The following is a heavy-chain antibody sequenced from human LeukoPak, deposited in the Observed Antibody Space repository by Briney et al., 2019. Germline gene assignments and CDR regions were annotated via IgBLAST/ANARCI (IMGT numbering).Heavy chain of an antibody. Sequence: GGSLRLSCAASGFTFSSYAMSWVRQAPGKGLEWVSAISGSGGSTYYADSVKGRFTISRDNSRNTLYLQMNSLRAEDTAVYYCAKALDIVVVPAAKGYSYGYYYYGMDVWGQGTTVTVSS. CDR3: AKALDIVVVPAAKGYSYGYYYYGMDV. CDR1: GFTFSSYA. CDR2: ISGSGGST. D-gene: IGHD2-2*01. J-gene: IGHJ6*02. V-gene: IGHV3-23*01.